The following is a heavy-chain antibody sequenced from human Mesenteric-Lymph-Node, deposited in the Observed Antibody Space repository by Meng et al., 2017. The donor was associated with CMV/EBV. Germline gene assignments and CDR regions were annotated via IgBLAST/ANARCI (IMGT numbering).Heavy chain of an antibody. V-gene: IGHV4-31*02. J-gene: IGHJ4*02. CDR1: GGSITSGDYS. D-gene: IGHD1-7*01. CDR3: ARDGGGTTYFDY. CDR2: IYYSGSP. Sequence: VSGGSITSGDYSWSWIRQHPGKGLEWIGYIYYSGSPFYNPSLKSRVTISLDTSKNQFSLKLTSVTAADTAVYYCARDGGGTTYFDYWGQGTLVTVSS.